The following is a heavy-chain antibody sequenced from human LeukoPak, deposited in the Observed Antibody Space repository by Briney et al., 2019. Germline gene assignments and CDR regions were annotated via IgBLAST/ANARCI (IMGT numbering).Heavy chain of an antibody. V-gene: IGHV4-30-2*01. CDR3: ASYSSGQTEDY. CDR1: GGSISSGGYS. D-gene: IGHD6-19*01. Sequence: SETLSLTCAVSGGSISSGGYSWSWIRQPPGKGLEWIGYIYHSGSTYYNPSLKSRVTISVDTSKNQFSLKLSSVTAADTAVYYCASYSSGQTEDYWGQGTLVTVSS. CDR2: IYHSGST. J-gene: IGHJ4*02.